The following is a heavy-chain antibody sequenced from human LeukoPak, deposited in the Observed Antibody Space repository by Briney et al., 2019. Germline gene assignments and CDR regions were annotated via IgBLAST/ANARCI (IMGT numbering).Heavy chain of an antibody. J-gene: IGHJ6*01. V-gene: IGHV1-8*01. CDR1: GYTFINYD. Sequence: GASVKVSCKTSGYTFINYDIAWVRQASGQGLEWMGWMNPKSGNRGSAQKFQGRVTMTMNTSMRTASMELSSLTSDDSAVYYCARASPGEYHYYGMDVWGQGTSVTVSS. CDR3: ARASPGEYHYYGMDV. CDR2: MNPKSGNR.